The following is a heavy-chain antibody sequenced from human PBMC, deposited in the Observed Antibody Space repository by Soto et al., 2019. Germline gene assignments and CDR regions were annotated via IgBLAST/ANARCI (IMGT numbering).Heavy chain of an antibody. J-gene: IGHJ4*02. D-gene: IGHD3-3*01. Sequence: QVQLVQSGAGVKKPGASVKVSCKASGYTFTSYDINWVRQATGQGLEWMGWMNPNSGNTGYAQKFQGRVTMTRNTSISTAYMELSSLRSEDTAVYYCVRGRGVLRFLEWPNGGLGYWGQGTLVTVSS. CDR2: MNPNSGNT. CDR3: VRGRGVLRFLEWPNGGLGY. CDR1: GYTFTSYD. V-gene: IGHV1-8*01.